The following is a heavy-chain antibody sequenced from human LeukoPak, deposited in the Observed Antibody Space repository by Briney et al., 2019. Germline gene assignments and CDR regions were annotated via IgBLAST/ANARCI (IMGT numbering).Heavy chain of an antibody. V-gene: IGHV3-7*03. D-gene: IGHD2-21*01. Sequence: SWGSLRLSCAASGFTFSTYWMTWVRQAPGKGLEWVAIIKEDGSEEYYVDSVKGRFTISRDNAKNSLYLQMNSLRVEDTAVYYCARDQSRHSDYWGQGTLVTVSS. CDR1: GFTFSTYW. J-gene: IGHJ4*02. CDR2: IKEDGSEE. CDR3: ARDQSRHSDY.